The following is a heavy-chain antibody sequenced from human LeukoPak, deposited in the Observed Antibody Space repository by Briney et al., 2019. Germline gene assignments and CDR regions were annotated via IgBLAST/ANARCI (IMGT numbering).Heavy chain of an antibody. CDR1: GDSISSYY. CDR3: ARGGDSGYDYLDY. V-gene: IGHV4-59*08. Sequence: SETLSLTCTVSGDSISSYYWNWIRQPPGKGLEWIGYIYYSGSTTYNPSLKSRVTISVDTSKNQFSLRLNSVTVADTAVYYCARGGDSGYDYLDYWGQGILVTASS. J-gene: IGHJ4*02. CDR2: IYYSGST. D-gene: IGHD5-12*01.